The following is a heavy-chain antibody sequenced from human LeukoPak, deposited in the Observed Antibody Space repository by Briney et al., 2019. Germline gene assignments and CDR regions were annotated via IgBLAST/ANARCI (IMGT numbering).Heavy chain of an antibody. CDR2: ISYDGSNK. J-gene: IGHJ4*02. CDR1: GFTFSSYA. V-gene: IGHV3-30*04. Sequence: GRSLRLSCAASGFTFSSYAMHWVRQAPGQGLEWVAVISYDGSNKYYADSVKGRFTISRDNSKNTLYLQMNSLRAEDTAVYSCARVSSAPEYSSSPREFDYWGQGTLVTVSS. CDR3: ARVSSAPEYSSSPREFDY. D-gene: IGHD6-6*01.